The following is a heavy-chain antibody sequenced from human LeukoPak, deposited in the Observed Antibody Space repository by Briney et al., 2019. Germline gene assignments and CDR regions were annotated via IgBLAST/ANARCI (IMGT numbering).Heavy chain of an antibody. CDR2: IIPIFGTA. J-gene: IGHJ5*02. CDR1: GGTFSSYA. CDR3: ARAINSGYSLDWFDP. V-gene: IGHV1-69*06. D-gene: IGHD5-12*01. Sequence: GASVKVSCKASGGTFSSYAISWVRQAPGQGLEWMGGIIPIFGTANYAQKFQGRVTITADKSTSTAYMELSSLRSEDTAVYYCARAINSGYSLDWFDPWGQGTLVTVSS.